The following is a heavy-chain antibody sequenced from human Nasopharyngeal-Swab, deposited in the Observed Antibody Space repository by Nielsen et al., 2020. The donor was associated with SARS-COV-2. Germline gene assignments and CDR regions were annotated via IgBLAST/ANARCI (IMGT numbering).Heavy chain of an antibody. CDR3: AKLTVQKRPLSGPDY. Sequence: GESLKISCAASGLTLSSSVKHWAPQAPGKGLEWVPFMSYDTSNTSYGDSVKGRFTISRDNSKNALYLQMNSLRAEDTAIYYCAKLTVQKRPLSGPDYWGQGTLVTVSS. CDR2: MSYDTSNT. V-gene: IGHV3-30*04. D-gene: IGHD2/OR15-2a*01. CDR1: GLTLSSSV. J-gene: IGHJ4*02.